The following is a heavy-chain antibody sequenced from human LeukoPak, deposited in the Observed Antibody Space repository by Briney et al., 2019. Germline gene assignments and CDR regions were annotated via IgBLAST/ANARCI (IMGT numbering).Heavy chain of an antibody. Sequence: PGGSLRLSCAATGLTVSSYSMDWGRDAPVKRLEGVSYISSSSSTIYYADSVKGRFTISRDNAKNSMYLQMNSLRAEDTAVYYCARDFSLLVAGTDYWGQGSLVTVSS. D-gene: IGHD6-19*01. V-gene: IGHV3-48*01. CDR3: ARDFSLLVAGTDY. CDR2: ISSSSSTI. J-gene: IGHJ4*02. CDR1: GLTVSSYS.